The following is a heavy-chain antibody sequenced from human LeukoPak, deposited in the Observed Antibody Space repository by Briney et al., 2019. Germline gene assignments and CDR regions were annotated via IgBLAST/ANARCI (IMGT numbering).Heavy chain of an antibody. V-gene: IGHV1-2*02. CDR1: GYTFTGYY. Sequence: GASVKASCKASGYTFTGYYMHWVRQAPGQGLEWMGWINPNSGGTNYAQKFQGRVTMTRDTSISTAYMELSRLRSDDTAVYYCARASAPIVVVPAAPDYWGQGTLVTVSS. D-gene: IGHD2-2*01. CDR2: INPNSGGT. J-gene: IGHJ4*02. CDR3: ARASAPIVVVPAAPDY.